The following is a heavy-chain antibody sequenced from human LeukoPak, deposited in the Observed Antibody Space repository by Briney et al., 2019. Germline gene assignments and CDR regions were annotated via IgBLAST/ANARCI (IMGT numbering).Heavy chain of an antibody. D-gene: IGHD3-10*01. J-gene: IGHJ4*02. Sequence: GGSLRLSCEASGFSFTNTWMSWVRQAPGKGLEWVGRVKSKADDGTTDYAAPVQGRFTISRDDSKNTLSLQMNSLKTEDTAVYYCATEGGSGSYSFDHWGRGTRVTVSS. CDR2: VKSKADDGTT. V-gene: IGHV3-15*01. CDR3: ATEGGSGSYSFDH. CDR1: GFSFTNTW.